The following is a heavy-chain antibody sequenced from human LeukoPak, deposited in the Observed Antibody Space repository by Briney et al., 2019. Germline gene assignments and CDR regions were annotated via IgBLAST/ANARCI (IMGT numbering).Heavy chain of an antibody. V-gene: IGHV3-74*01. CDR1: GFTFSSYW. J-gene: IGHJ6*04. CDR3: ARDLWSSADV. D-gene: IGHD3-3*01. CDR2: MNTDGTST. Sequence: GGSLRLSCAASGFTFSSYWMHWVRQAPGKGLVWVSRMNTDGTSTNYADSVRGRFTISRDNAKNTLYLQMNSLRAEDTAVYYCARDLWSSADVWGKGTMVTVSS.